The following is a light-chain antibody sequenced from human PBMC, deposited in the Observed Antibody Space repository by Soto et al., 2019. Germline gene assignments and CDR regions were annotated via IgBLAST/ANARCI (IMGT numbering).Light chain of an antibody. J-gene: IGLJ1*01. CDR1: SSDVGGYDY. CDR3: RSYSSLNSYV. CDR2: DVT. Sequence: QSVLTQPASVSGSPGQSITISCTGTSSDVGGYDYVSWYQQHPGKAPKLMIYDVTNRPSGVSNRFSGSKSGNTASLTISGLQAEFVVDYYCRSYSSLNSYVFGTGHMVTDL. V-gene: IGLV2-14*01.